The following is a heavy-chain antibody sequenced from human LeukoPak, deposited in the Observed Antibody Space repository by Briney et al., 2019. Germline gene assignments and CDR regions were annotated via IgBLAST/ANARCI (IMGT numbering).Heavy chain of an antibody. CDR1: GFTFDDYA. V-gene: IGHV3-20*04. CDR3: ARRRFHSSSSEGFDY. D-gene: IGHD6-6*01. CDR2: MNWNGGST. Sequence: RSGGSLRLSCAASGFTFDDYAMSWVRQVQGKGLEWVSGMNWNGGSTVYADSVKGRFTISRDNEKKSLYLQMYSLRVEDTAFYYCARRRFHSSSSEGFDYWGQGTLVTVSS. J-gene: IGHJ4*02.